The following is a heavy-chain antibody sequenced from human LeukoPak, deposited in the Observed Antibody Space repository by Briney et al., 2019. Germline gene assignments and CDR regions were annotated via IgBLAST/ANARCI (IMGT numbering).Heavy chain of an antibody. CDR3: AREGEGNWNDRPTNWFDR. Sequence: SETLSPTCTVSGGSLSSYYWSWIRQPAGKGLEWIGRIYTSGSTNYNPSLKSRVTMSVDTSKNQFSLKLSSVTAADTAVYYCAREGEGNWNDRPTNWFDRWGEGTLLTVSS. J-gene: IGHJ5*02. V-gene: IGHV4-4*07. CDR2: IYTSGST. CDR1: GGSLSSYY. D-gene: IGHD1-1*01.